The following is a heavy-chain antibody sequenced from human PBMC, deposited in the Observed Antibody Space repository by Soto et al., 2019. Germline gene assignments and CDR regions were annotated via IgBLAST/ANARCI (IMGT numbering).Heavy chain of an antibody. CDR1: AFTVSTNY. CDR3: AGAMGWNSFDY. CDR2: LYTGGNT. J-gene: IGHJ4*02. Sequence: EVRLVETGGDLIQPGGSLRLSCAGSAFTVSTNYVSWVRQAPGKGLEWVSALYTGGNTYYADSVKGRFTISRDNSRNTLYLQMNSLRAEDTAVYYGAGAMGWNSFDYWGQGTLVTVSS. D-gene: IGHD6-19*01. V-gene: IGHV3-53*02.